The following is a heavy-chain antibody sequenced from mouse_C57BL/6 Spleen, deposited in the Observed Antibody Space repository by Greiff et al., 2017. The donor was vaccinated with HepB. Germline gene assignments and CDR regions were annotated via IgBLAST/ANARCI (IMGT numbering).Heavy chain of an antibody. J-gene: IGHJ1*03. CDR3: ARRDYYGSPHWYFDV. Sequence: VQLQQSGPELVKPGASVKIPCKASGYTFTDYNMDWVKQSHGKSLEWIGDINPNNGGTIYNQKFKGKATLTVDKSSSTAYMELRSLTSEDTAVYYCARRDYYGSPHWYFDVWGTGTTVTVSS. CDR1: GYTFTDYN. V-gene: IGHV1-18*01. CDR2: INPNNGGT. D-gene: IGHD1-1*01.